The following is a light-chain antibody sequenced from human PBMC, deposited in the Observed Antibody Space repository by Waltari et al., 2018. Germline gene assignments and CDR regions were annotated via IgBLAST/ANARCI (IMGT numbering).Light chain of an antibody. CDR2: DNN. J-gene: IGLJ2*01. CDR3: GTWDSSLSVV. Sequence: QSVLTQPPSVSAAAGQQDTIPCSGSGSNIGNHFVSWYQQLPGTAPKLLIFDNNKRPSGIPDRFSGSKSGSSATLGIAGLQTGDEAEYYCGTWDSSLSVVFGGGTKLTVL. V-gene: IGLV1-51*01. CDR1: GSNIGNHF.